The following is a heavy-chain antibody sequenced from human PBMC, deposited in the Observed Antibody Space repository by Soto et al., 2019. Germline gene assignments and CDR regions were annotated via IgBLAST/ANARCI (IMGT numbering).Heavy chain of an antibody. CDR1: GGSISSGGYY. Sequence: RSLTCTVSGGSISSGGYYWSWIRQHPGKGLEWIGYIYYSGSTYYNPSLKSRVTISVDTSKNQFSLKLSSVTAADTAVYYCARERGDHSNSHPFHYWRPGPLVTVSS. J-gene: IGHJ4*02. D-gene: IGHD4-4*01. CDR3: ARERGDHSNSHPFHY. V-gene: IGHV4-31*03. CDR2: IYYSGST.